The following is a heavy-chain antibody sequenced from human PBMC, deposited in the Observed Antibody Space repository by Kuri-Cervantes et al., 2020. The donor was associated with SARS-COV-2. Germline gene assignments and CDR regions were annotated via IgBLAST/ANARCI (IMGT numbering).Heavy chain of an antibody. J-gene: IGHJ6*03. Sequence: EGSLRLSCAASGFSLSRYTMNWVRQAPGKALEWVSSISGSGSYIYYADSVKGRFTISKESGENSLYLHMNSLRGDDTAVYYCARVAGEGPIYYYYMDVWGKGTTVTVSS. CDR3: ARVAGEGPIYYYYMDV. V-gene: IGHV3-21*01. D-gene: IGHD2-21*01. CDR1: GFSLSRYT. CDR2: ISGSGSYI.